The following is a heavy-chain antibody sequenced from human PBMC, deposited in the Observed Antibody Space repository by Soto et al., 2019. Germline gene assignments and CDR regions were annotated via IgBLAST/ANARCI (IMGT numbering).Heavy chain of an antibody. CDR1: GGSISSGENF. V-gene: IGHV4-30-4*01. Sequence: QVQLQESGPGLVKPSQTLSLTCTVSGGSISSGENFWNWIRQSPGKGLEWIGYIPHSGSTCYNPSLKRRLTISVDTSKNQISLKLNSVTAADTAVYYCARDTGTYPYYFGSWGQGTLVTVSS. J-gene: IGHJ4*02. CDR3: ARDTGTYPYYFGS. D-gene: IGHD1-26*01. CDR2: IPHSGST.